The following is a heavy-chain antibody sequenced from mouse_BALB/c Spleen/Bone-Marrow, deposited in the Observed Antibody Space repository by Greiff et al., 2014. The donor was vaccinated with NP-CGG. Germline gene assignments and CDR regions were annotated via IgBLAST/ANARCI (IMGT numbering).Heavy chain of an antibody. CDR1: GFNIKDTY. CDR2: IDPANGNT. CDR3: AAYYYGGSQFAY. D-gene: IGHD1-1*01. V-gene: IGHV14-3*02. J-gene: IGHJ3*01. Sequence: EVKLVESGAELVKPGASVKLSCTASGFNIKDTYMHWVKQRPEQGLEWIGRIDPANGNTKYDPKFQGKATITADTSSNTAYLQLSSLTSEDTAVYYCAAYYYGGSQFAYWGQGTLVTVSA.